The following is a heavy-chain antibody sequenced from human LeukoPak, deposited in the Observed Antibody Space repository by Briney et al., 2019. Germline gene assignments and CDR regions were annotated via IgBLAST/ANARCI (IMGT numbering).Heavy chain of an antibody. CDR1: GLTFSNYA. D-gene: IGHD4-17*01. CDR2: ITAGGGT. CDR3: AKDPNGDYVGAFDS. J-gene: IGHJ3*01. Sequence: PGGSLRLSCAASGLTFSNYAMTWVRQAPGKGLEWASSITAGGGTSYTDSVKGRFTVYGDNSKNTLYLQMNSLRAGDTALYYCAKDPNGDYVGAFDSWGQGTMVTVSS. V-gene: IGHV3-23*01.